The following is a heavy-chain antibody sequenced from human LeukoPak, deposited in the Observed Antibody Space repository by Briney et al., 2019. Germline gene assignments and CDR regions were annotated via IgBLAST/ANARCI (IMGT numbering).Heavy chain of an antibody. CDR1: GFTFSDYY. J-gene: IGHJ4*02. CDR3: AKHPAYYYDTSGSY. D-gene: IGHD3-22*01. Sequence: GGPLRLSCAASGFTFSDYYMSWLRQATGKGLEWVSAISGSGGSTYYADSVKGRFTISRDNSKNTLYLQMNSLRAEDTAVYYCAKHPAYYYDTSGSYWGQGTLVTVSS. V-gene: IGHV3-23*01. CDR2: ISGSGGST.